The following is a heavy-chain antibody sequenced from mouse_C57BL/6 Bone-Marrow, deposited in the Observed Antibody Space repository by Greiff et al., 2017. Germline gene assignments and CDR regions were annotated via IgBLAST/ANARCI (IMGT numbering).Heavy chain of an antibody. J-gene: IGHJ3*01. CDR3: ARGGGITTVVAPRFAY. CDR2: IDPSDSYT. D-gene: IGHD1-1*01. V-gene: IGHV1-69*01. CDR1: GYTFTSYW. Sequence: QVQLQQPGAELVMPGASVKLSCKASGYTFTSYWMHWVKQRPGQGLEWIGEIDPSDSYTNSNQKFKGKSTLTVDKSSSTAYMQLSSLTSEDSAVXYCARGGGITTVVAPRFAYWGQGTLVTVSA.